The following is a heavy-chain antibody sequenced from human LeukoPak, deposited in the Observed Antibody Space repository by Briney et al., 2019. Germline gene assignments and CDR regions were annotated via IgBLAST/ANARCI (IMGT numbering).Heavy chain of an antibody. Sequence: RASVKVSCKASGYTFASYYIHWVRQAPGQGLEWMGIINPGGGSTNYAQKFQGRVSMTRDTSTSTVYMEPSSLRSEDTAVYYCARDRGYTSSWSETGVPNWFDPWGQGTLVTVSS. D-gene: IGHD2-2*02. J-gene: IGHJ5*02. CDR2: INPGGGST. V-gene: IGHV1-46*01. CDR3: ARDRGYTSSWSETGVPNWFDP. CDR1: GYTFASYY.